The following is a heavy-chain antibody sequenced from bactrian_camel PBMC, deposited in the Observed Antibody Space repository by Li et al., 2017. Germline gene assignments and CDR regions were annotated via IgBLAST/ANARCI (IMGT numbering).Heavy chain of an antibody. CDR1: GLALDKYR. Sequence: VQLVESGGGSVLAGGSLRLSCAASGLALDKYRMAWFRQSPGKEREGVAAIDSDGTTTYADSVKGRYIISIDNAKNVLYLQMANLKPEDTAMYYCAARDGWCYVHTSSAHESYDVWGQGTQVTVS. CDR3: AARDGWCYVHTSSAHESYDV. D-gene: IGHD2*01. CDR2: IDSDGTT. V-gene: IGHV3S55*01. J-gene: IGHJ4*01.